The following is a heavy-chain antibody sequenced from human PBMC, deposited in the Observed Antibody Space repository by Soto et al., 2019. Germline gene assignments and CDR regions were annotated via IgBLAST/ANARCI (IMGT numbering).Heavy chain of an antibody. D-gene: IGHD4-17*01. CDR1: GGSISSGGYS. J-gene: IGHJ4*02. Sequence: PSETLSLTCAVSGGSISSGGYSWSWIRQPPGKGLEWIGYIYHSGSTYYNPSLKSRVTISVDRSKNQFSLKLSSVTAADTAVYYCASRSYGGNSGFDYWGQGTLVTVSS. V-gene: IGHV4-30-2*01. CDR3: ASRSYGGNSGFDY. CDR2: IYHSGST.